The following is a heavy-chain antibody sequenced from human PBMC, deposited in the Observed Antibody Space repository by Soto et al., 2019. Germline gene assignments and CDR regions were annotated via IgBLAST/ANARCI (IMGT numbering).Heavy chain of an antibody. V-gene: IGHV4-4*02. Sequence: QVQLQESGPGLVKPSGTLSLTCAVSGGSISSSNWWSWVRQPPGKGLEWIGEIYHSGSTNYNPSLQSRVTTSVAKPMNTLSLKLSSVTAEDTAVYYCAREFYGSGSFDYWGQGTLVTVSS. D-gene: IGHD3-10*01. CDR1: GGSISSSNW. CDR3: AREFYGSGSFDY. J-gene: IGHJ4*02. CDR2: IYHSGST.